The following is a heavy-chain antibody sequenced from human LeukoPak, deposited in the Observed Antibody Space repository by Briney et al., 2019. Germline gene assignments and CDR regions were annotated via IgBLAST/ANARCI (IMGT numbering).Heavy chain of an antibody. CDR3: ARDLKGPVNDVFDM. V-gene: IGHV3-74*01. CDR1: GFTFSSYW. D-gene: IGHD4-23*01. J-gene: IGHJ3*02. CDR2: SNSDGSST. Sequence: GGSLRLSCAASGFTFSSYWMDWVRQAPGKGLVWVSHSNSDGSSTRYADSVRGRFTISRDNAKNTLYLQMNSLRAEDTAVYYCARDLKGPVNDVFDMWGQGTMVTVSS.